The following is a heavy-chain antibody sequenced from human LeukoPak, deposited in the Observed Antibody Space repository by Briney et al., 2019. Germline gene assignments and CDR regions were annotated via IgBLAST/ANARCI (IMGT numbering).Heavy chain of an antibody. V-gene: IGHV4-39*01. CDR1: GGSIRSSSYH. Sequence: SETLSLTCTVSGGSIRSSSYHWGCIRQAPGKGLEWIGSIYYSGSTYYNPSLKSRVTISVDTSKNQFSLKLSSVTAADTAVYYCARTVVVAAAVHDAFDIWGQGTMVTVSS. J-gene: IGHJ3*02. CDR2: IYYSGST. D-gene: IGHD2-15*01. CDR3: ARTVVVAAAVHDAFDI.